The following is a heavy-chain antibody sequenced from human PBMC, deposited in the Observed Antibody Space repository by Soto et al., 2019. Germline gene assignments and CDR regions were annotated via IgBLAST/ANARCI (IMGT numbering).Heavy chain of an antibody. V-gene: IGHV3-9*01. Sequence: GGSLRLSCAASGFTFDDYARHWVRQAPGKGLEWVSGISWNSGSIGYADSVKGRFTISRDNAKNSLYLQMNSLRAEDTAVYYCARGDRGAFDLWGQGTMVTVSS. D-gene: IGHD2-21*02. CDR1: GFTFDDYA. J-gene: IGHJ3*01. CDR3: ARGDRGAFDL. CDR2: ISWNSGSI.